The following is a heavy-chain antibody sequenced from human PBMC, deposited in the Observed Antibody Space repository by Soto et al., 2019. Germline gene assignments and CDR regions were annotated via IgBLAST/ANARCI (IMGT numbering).Heavy chain of an antibody. CDR1: GFTFSSYE. Sequence: PGGSLRLSCAASGFTFSSYEMNWVRQAPGKGLEWVSYISSSGSTIYYADSVKGRFTISRDNAKNSLYLQMNSLRAEDTAVYYCAARLLRKNIDYWGQGTLVTVSS. V-gene: IGHV3-48*03. D-gene: IGHD3-22*01. CDR2: ISSSGSTI. J-gene: IGHJ4*02. CDR3: AARLLRKNIDY.